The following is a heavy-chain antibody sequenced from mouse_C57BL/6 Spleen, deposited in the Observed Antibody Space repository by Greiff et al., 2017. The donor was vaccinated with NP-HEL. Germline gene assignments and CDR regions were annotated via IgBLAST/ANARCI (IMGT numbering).Heavy chain of an antibody. CDR3: ARDGTTVVAYYFDY. CDR2: IYPGDGDT. V-gene: IGHV1-82*01. J-gene: IGHJ2*01. Sequence: VQLQQSGPELVKPGASVKISCKASGYAFSSYWMNWVKQRPGKGLEWIGRIYPGDGDTNYNGKFKGKATLTADQSSSTAYMQHSSLTAEYSAVYFCARDGTTVVAYYFDYWGQGTTLTVSS. CDR1: GYAFSSYW. D-gene: IGHD1-1*01.